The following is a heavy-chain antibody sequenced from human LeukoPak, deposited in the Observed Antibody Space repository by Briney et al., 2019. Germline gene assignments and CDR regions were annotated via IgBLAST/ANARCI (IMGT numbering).Heavy chain of an antibody. D-gene: IGHD2-15*01. CDR1: GFTFSTYA. Sequence: PGGSLRLSCEASGFTFSTYAMSWVRQVPGKGLEWVSGISNSGDNTYYADSVKGRFTISRDNSRNTLSLQMNSLRAEDTAIYYCARDAMRCSGGCIWGQGTLVTVSS. CDR2: ISNSGDNT. V-gene: IGHV3-23*01. CDR3: ARDAMRCSGGCI. J-gene: IGHJ4*02.